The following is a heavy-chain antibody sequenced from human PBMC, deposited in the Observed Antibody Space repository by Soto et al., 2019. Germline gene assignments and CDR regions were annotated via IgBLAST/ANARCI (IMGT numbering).Heavy chain of an antibody. CDR3: AKPRIGQWLAKGPFDY. CDR1: GGSFREYA. CDR2: IIPMFGTP. V-gene: IGHV1-69*13. Sequence: SVKVSCKVSGGSFREYAVSWVRQAPGQGLEWMGGIIPMFGTPNYAQKFQERITIIADEGTSTVYMELSSLTSEDTAVYYCAKPRIGQWLAKGPFDYWGQGTLVTVSS. D-gene: IGHD6-19*01. J-gene: IGHJ4*02.